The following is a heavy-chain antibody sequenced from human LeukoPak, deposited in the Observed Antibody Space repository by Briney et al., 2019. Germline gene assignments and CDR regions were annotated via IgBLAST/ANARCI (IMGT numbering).Heavy chain of an antibody. V-gene: IGHV1-69*04. CDR2: IIPILGIA. J-gene: IGHJ5*02. CDR3: ASCYYDSSGYGWFDP. Sequence: GASVKVSCKASGGTFSSYAISGVRQAPGQGLEWMGRIIPILGIANYAQKFQGRVTITADKSTSTAYMELSSLRSEDTAVYYCASCYYDSSGYGWFDPWGQGTLVTVSS. D-gene: IGHD3-22*01. CDR1: GGTFSSYA.